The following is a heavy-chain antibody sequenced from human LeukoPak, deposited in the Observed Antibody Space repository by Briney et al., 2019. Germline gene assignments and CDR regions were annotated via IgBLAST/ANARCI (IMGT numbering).Heavy chain of an antibody. Sequence: ASVKVSCKASGYTFTSYDINWVRQATGQGLEWMGWMNPNSGNTGYAQKFQGRVTMTRNTSISTAYMELSSLRSEDTAVYYCARGCNMRYCTNGVSQGWFDPWGQGTLVTVSS. D-gene: IGHD2-8*01. CDR2: MNPNSGNT. CDR3: ARGCNMRYCTNGVSQGWFDP. CDR1: GYTFTSYD. J-gene: IGHJ5*02. V-gene: IGHV1-8*01.